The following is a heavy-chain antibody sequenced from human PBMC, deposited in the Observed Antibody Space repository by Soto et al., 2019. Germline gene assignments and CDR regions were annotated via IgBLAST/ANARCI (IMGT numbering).Heavy chain of an antibody. CDR2: ISAYNGNT. J-gene: IGHJ4*02. Sequence: QVPLVQSGAEVKKPGASVKVSCKASGYTFTSYGISWVRQAPGQGLEWMGWISAYNGNTNYAQKLQGRVTMTTDTSTSTAYMELRSLRSDDTAVYYCAREVGDYYCSGGSCYSLGYWGQGTLVTVSS. CDR1: GYTFTSYG. D-gene: IGHD2-15*01. CDR3: AREVGDYYCSGGSCYSLGY. V-gene: IGHV1-18*01.